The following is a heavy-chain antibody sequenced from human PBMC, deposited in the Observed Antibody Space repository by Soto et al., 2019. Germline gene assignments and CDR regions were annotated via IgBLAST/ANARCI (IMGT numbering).Heavy chain of an antibody. CDR3: ATALSIVIT. Sequence: EVRLVESGGGLVKPGSSLRLSCAASGFYFNNAWMNWVRQAPGKGLEWVGRIQSETDGGTTDYVAPVKGRFTISRDDSKNMLYLQMDSLKTEDTSVYYCATALSIVITWGQGTLVTVSS. J-gene: IGHJ4*02. CDR1: GFYFNNAW. V-gene: IGHV3-15*07. D-gene: IGHD3-16*01. CDR2: IQSETDGGTT.